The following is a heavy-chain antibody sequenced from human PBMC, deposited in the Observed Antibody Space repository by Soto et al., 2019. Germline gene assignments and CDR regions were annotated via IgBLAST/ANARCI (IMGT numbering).Heavy chain of an antibody. Sequence: ASVKVSCKASGGTFSSYAIGWVRQAPGQGLEWRGGIIPIFGRANYAQKFQGRVTITADESTSTAYMELSSLRSEDTAVYYCARDYSGSYSFSILGYYYGMDVWGQGTTVTVSS. CDR2: IIPIFGRA. CDR3: ARDYSGSYSFSILGYYYGMDV. D-gene: IGHD1-26*01. J-gene: IGHJ6*02. V-gene: IGHV1-69*13. CDR1: GGTFSSYA.